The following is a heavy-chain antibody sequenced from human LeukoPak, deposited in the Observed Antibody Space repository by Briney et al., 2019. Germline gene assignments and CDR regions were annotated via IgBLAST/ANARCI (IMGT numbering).Heavy chain of an antibody. CDR1: GFTFSSYA. J-gene: IGHJ1*01. CDR3: AKDGSRIAVAGSVSGYFQH. V-gene: IGHV3-23*01. Sequence: GGSLRLSCAASGFTFSSYAMSWVRQAPGKGLEWVSAISGSGGSTYYADSVEGRFTISRDNSKNTLYLQMNSLRAEDTAVYYCAKDGSRIAVAGSVSGYFQHWGQGTLVTVSS. CDR2: ISGSGGST. D-gene: IGHD6-19*01.